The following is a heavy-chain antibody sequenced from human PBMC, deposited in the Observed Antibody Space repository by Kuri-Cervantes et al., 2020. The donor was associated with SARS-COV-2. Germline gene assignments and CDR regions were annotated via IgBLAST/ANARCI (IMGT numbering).Heavy chain of an antibody. D-gene: IGHD6-6*01. Sequence: GGSLRLSCAASGFTFSSYGMHWVRQAPGKGLEWVAVISYDGSNKYYADSVKGRFTISRDNSKNTLYLQMNSLRAEDTAVYYCAKSYLVGTAARPLSSLGMDVWGQGTTVTVSS. J-gene: IGHJ6*02. V-gene: IGHV3-30*18. CDR2: ISYDGSNK. CDR1: GFTFSSYG. CDR3: AKSYLVGTAARPLSSLGMDV.